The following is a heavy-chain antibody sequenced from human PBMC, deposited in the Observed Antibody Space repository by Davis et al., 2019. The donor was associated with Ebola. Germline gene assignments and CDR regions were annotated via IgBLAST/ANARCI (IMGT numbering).Heavy chain of an antibody. Sequence: GESLKISCKASGYTFSNFWIGWVRQMPGQGLEWMGFIYPGDSDTRYNPSFQGQVTISADKSISTAYLQWSSLKASEPAKYYGARHGGSGSDYGGDNWFDPWGQGTLVTVSS. CDR3: ARHGGSGSDYGGDNWFDP. CDR2: IYPGDSDT. D-gene: IGHD1-26*01. CDR1: GYTFSNFW. J-gene: IGHJ5*02. V-gene: IGHV5-51*01.